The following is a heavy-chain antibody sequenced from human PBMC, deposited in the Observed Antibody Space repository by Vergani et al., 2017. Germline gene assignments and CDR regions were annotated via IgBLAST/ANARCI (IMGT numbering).Heavy chain of an antibody. D-gene: IGHD2-2*01. Sequence: QVQLVQSGAEVKKPGSSVKVSCKASGGTFSSYAISWARQAPGQGLEWMGGIIPIFGTANYAQKFQGRVTITADESTSTAYMELSSLRSEDTAVYYCARVRCSSTSCYAGYYYYGMDVWGQGTTVTVSS. J-gene: IGHJ6*02. CDR1: GGTFSSYA. CDR3: ARVRCSSTSCYAGYYYYGMDV. CDR2: IIPIFGTA. V-gene: IGHV1-69*12.